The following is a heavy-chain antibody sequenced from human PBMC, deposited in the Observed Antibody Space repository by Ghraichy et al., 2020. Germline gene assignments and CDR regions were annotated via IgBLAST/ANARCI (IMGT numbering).Heavy chain of an antibody. D-gene: IGHD1-26*01. CDR2: ITGRSDYT. Sequence: GGSLRLSCAASGFTFSTCAMTWVRQAPGKGLEWISAITGRSDYTYYADSVKGRFTISRDNSKNTLYLQMNSLRAEDTAIYYCTKRYGGTYLIDSWVQGALVTVSS. CDR1: GFTFSTCA. J-gene: IGHJ4*02. CDR3: TKRYGGTYLIDS. V-gene: IGHV3-23*01.